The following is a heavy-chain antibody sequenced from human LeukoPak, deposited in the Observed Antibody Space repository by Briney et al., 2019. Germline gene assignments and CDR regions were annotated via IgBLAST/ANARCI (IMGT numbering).Heavy chain of an antibody. CDR3: AKQLGYCSDGSCYFPY. CDR2: ICNNGGYT. V-gene: IGHV3-23*01. CDR1: GFTFSSSA. J-gene: IGHJ4*02. Sequence: GGSLRLSCAASGFTFSSSAMSWVRQAPGKGLEWVSAICNNGGYTYYADSVQGRFTISRDNSKSTLCLQMNSLRAEDTAVYYCAKQLGYCSDGSCYFPYWGQGTLVTVSS. D-gene: IGHD2-15*01.